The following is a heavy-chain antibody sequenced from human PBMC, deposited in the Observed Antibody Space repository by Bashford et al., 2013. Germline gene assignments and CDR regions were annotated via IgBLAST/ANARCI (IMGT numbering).Heavy chain of an antibody. D-gene: IGHD2-21*02. Sequence: SETLSLTCTVSGGSVTSYCWSWIRQSAGMGLEWIGRICTSDNNNYHSGATFYNPSLKSRVTISVDTSKNQFSLKLSSVTLADTAVYYCARDVRVTPTLGGNYFDPWGQGTLVTVSS. CDR3: ARDVRVTPTLGGNYFDP. CDR1: GGSVTSYC. J-gene: IGHJ5*02. V-gene: IGHV4-4*07. CDR2: ICTSDNNNYHSGAT.